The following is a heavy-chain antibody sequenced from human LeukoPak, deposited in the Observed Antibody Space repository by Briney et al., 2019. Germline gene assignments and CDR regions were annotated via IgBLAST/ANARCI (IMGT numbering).Heavy chain of an antibody. CDR3: ARDFGPVAFDI. J-gene: IGHJ3*02. CDR1: GFTFKNYA. CDR2: ISYDGSNK. Sequence: PGGSLRLSCAASGFTFKNYAMHWVRQAPGKGLEWVALISYDGSNKYDADSVKDRFTISRDNSKNTLYLQMNSLRGEDTAVYYCARDFGPVAFDIWGQGTMVTVSS. V-gene: IGHV3-30-3*01. D-gene: IGHD3-10*01.